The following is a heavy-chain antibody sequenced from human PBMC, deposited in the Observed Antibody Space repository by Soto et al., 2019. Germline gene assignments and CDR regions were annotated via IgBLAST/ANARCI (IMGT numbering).Heavy chain of an antibody. Sequence: PXGSLRLSCAASGFTFSSYGMHWVRQAPGKGLEWVAVIWYDGSNKYYADSVKGRFTISRDNSKNTLYLQMNSLRAEDTAVYYCARDGPVVTRMDVWGQGPTVTVSS. CDR1: GFTFSSYG. CDR3: ARDGPVVTRMDV. V-gene: IGHV3-33*01. CDR2: IWYDGSNK. D-gene: IGHD3-22*01. J-gene: IGHJ6*02.